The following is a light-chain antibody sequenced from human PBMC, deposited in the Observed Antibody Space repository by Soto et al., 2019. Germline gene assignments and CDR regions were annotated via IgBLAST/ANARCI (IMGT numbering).Light chain of an antibody. V-gene: IGKV1-5*03. CDR1: QTLTSW. Sequence: DIQMTQSPSILSASVGDAVTITCRASQTLTSWLAWYQQKPGRAPKLLIYKPSSLAGGVPSRFSGGGSGTEFTLTINSLQPDDFATYFCQHYDNFQWTFGQGTKV. CDR3: QHYDNFQWT. CDR2: KPS. J-gene: IGKJ1*01.